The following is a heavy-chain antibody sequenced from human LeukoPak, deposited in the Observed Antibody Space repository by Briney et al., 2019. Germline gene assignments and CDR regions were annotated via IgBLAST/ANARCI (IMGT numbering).Heavy chain of an antibody. J-gene: IGHJ6*02. CDR2: IKQDGSEK. Sequence: PGGSLRLSCAASGFTFSSYWMSWVRQAPGKGLEWVANIKQDGSEKYYVDSVKGRFTISRDNAKNSLYLQMNSLRAEDTAVYYCASHGVSCSSTSCSYYYYGMDVWGQGTTVTVSS. D-gene: IGHD2-2*01. V-gene: IGHV3-7*01. CDR3: ASHGVSCSSTSCSYYYYGMDV. CDR1: GFTFSSYW.